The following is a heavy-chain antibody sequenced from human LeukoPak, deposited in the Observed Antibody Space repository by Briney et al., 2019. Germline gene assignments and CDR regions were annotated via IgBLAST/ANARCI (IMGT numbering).Heavy chain of an antibody. D-gene: IGHD2-15*01. CDR1: GGSFSGYY. Sequence: PSETLSLICAVYGGSFSGYYWSWIRQPPGKGLEWIGEINHSGSTNYNPSLKSRVTISVDTSKNQFSLKLSSVTAADTAVYYCARGAYDCSGGSCYSEYWGQGTLVTVSS. V-gene: IGHV4-34*01. J-gene: IGHJ4*02. CDR3: ARGAYDCSGGSCYSEY. CDR2: INHSGST.